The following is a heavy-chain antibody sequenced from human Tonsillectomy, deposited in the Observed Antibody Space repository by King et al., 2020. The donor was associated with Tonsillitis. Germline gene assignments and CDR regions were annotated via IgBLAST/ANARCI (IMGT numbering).Heavy chain of an antibody. CDR3: AGREVAARMPFGP. CDR1: GYSFDTYW. V-gene: IGHV5-51*01. D-gene: IGHD5-24*01. J-gene: IGHJ5*02. CDR2: IYPGDSET. Sequence: VQLVQSGAEVKKPGQALKISCKGSGYSFDTYWIAWVRQMPGKGLEWMGIIYPGDSETRYNPSFQGKVTISADMSINTAYLQWSSLKASDTAIYYCAGREVAARMPFGPWGQGALLTLSA.